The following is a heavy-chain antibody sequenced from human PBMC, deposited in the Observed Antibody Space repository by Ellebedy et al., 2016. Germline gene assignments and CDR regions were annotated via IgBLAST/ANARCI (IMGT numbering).Heavy chain of an antibody. V-gene: IGHV3-74*01. CDR2: IRFDGSST. Sequence: GESLKISXATSGFTFSSYWMHWVRQAPGKGLMWVSRIRFDGSSTSYADSVKGRFLISRDNAKNTLHLQMNSLRAEDTAVYYCARRSAVPGTLDNWGQGTLVTVSS. D-gene: IGHD2-15*01. CDR3: ARRSAVPGTLDN. J-gene: IGHJ4*02. CDR1: GFTFSSYW.